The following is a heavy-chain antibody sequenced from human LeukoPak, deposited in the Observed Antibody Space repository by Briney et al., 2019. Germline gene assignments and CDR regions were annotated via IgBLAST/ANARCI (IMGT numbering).Heavy chain of an antibody. Sequence: ETESLTCAVYGGSFSDYFWSWIRQPPGKGLEWIGEINHSGSTNYNPSLKSRVTISVDTSKNQFSLKLSSVTAADTAVYYCARVMMEYSYGRGFDHWGQGTLVTVSS. CDR1: GGSFSDYF. D-gene: IGHD5-18*01. V-gene: IGHV4-34*01. J-gene: IGHJ5*02. CDR3: ARVMMEYSYGRGFDH. CDR2: INHSGST.